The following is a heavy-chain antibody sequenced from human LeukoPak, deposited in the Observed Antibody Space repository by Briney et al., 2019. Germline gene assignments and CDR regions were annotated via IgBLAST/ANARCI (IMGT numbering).Heavy chain of an antibody. V-gene: IGHV4-61*02. D-gene: IGHD6-6*01. CDR3: ARGRGSSSSIWFDP. J-gene: IGHJ5*02. CDR2: ISTSGST. CDR1: GGSISSGSYY. Sequence: PSQTLSLTCTVSGGSISSGSYYWSWIRQPAGKGLEWIGRISTSGSTIYNPSLKSRVTISADTSKNQFSLKLSSVTATDTAVYYCARGRGSSSSIWFDPWGQGTLVTVSS.